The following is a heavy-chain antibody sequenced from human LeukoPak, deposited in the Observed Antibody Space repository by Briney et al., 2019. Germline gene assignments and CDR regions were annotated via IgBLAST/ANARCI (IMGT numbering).Heavy chain of an antibody. CDR2: INCKSGGT. CDR1: GYTFTDYY. D-gene: IGHD4/OR15-4a*01. V-gene: IGHV1-2*06. CDR3: ASGPIATEGPRRPNYFDP. J-gene: IGHJ5*02. Sequence: ASVKVSCKASGYTFTDYYIHWVRQAPGQGLEWMGRINCKSGGTNYGQNFQGRVTMTRDTSISTAYMELSRLRSDDTAVYYCASGPIATEGPRRPNYFDPWGQGTLVTVSS.